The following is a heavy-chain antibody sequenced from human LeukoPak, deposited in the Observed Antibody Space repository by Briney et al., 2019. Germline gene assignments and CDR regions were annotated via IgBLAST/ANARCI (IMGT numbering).Heavy chain of an antibody. CDR1: GGSFSGYY. CDR2: MNHSGST. J-gene: IGHJ5*02. Sequence: SETLSLTCAVYGGSFSGYYWSWIRRPPGKGLEWIGEMNHSGSTNYNPSLKSRVTISVDTSKNQFSLKLSSVTAADTAVYYCASYKGAWGQGTLVTVSS. V-gene: IGHV4-34*01. CDR3: ASYKGA. D-gene: IGHD3-10*01.